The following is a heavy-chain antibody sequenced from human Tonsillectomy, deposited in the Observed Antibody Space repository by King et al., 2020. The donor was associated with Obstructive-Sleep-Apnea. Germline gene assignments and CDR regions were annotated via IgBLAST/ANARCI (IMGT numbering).Heavy chain of an antibody. V-gene: IGHV5-51*01. CDR3: ARHLEGQYSSGWYIDY. CDR1: GYSLISYW. CDR2: IYPGDSDT. D-gene: IGHD6-19*01. J-gene: IGHJ4*02. Sequence: QLVQSGAEVKKPGGSLKISCKGSGYSLISYWMDCWRQMPGKGLEGVGIIYPGDSDTRYIPSFQGQLTISADKSISTAYLQWSSLKASDTAMYYCARHLEGQYSSGWYIDYWGQGTLVTVSS.